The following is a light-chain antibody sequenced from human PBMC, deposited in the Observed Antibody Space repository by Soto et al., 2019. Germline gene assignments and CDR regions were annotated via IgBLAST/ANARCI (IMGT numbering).Light chain of an antibody. J-gene: IGKJ5*01. V-gene: IGKV3D-20*02. CDR3: LQRHMWPIT. CDR2: GAS. Sequence: EIVMTQSTGTLSLSPGETATLSCRASQSVSSNYVAWFHQKPGQAPRLLIYGASSRATGVPDRFSASGSGTDFTLTISSLEPEDSAVYYCLQRHMWPITFGQGTRLEI. CDR1: QSVSSNY.